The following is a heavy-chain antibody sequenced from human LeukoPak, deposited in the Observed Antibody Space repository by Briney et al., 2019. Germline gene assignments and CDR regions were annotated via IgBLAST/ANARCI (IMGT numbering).Heavy chain of an antibody. J-gene: IGHJ4*02. CDR2: ISSSGSTM. CDR3: ARDPGSGYEEHFDY. D-gene: IGHD5-12*01. V-gene: IGHV3-48*04. CDR1: GFTFSSYA. Sequence: GGSLRLFCAASGFTFSSYAMSWVRQAPGKGLEWVSYISSSGSTMYYTDSVKGRFTISRDNAKDSLYLQMNSLRAEDTAVYYCARDPGSGYEEHFDYWGQGTLVTVSS.